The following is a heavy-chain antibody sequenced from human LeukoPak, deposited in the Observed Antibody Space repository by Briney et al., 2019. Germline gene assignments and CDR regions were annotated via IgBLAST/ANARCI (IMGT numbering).Heavy chain of an antibody. V-gene: IGHV4-59*12. J-gene: IGHJ5*02. CDR1: GGSISSYY. CDR2: IYYTGST. Sequence: PSETLSLTCTVSGGSISSYYWSWIRQPPGKGLEWIGYIYYTGSTNYNPSLKSRITISVDTSKNQFSLKLSSVTAADTAVYYCARDLMVRGVSNWFDPWGQGTLVTVSS. D-gene: IGHD3-10*01. CDR3: ARDLMVRGVSNWFDP.